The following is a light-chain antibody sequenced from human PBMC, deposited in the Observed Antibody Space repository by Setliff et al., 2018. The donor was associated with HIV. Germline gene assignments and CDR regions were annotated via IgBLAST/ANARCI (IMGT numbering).Light chain of an antibody. CDR2: EVS. J-gene: IGLJ1*01. V-gene: IGLV2-14*01. CDR3: SSYRGGSTLFV. Sequence: QSVLAQPASESGSPGQSITISCTGTRSDVGAYNYVSWYQQHPGKAPKLMIYEVSNRPSGVSNRFSGSKSGNTASLTISGLQAEDEADYFCSSYRGGSTLFVLGPGTKVTVL. CDR1: RSDVGAYNY.